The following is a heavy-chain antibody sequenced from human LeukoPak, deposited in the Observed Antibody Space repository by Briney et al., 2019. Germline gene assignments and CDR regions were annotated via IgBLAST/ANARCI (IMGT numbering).Heavy chain of an antibody. CDR3: ARETLRSTIVRDAFDI. J-gene: IGHJ3*02. CDR1: GGSIGSYY. Sequence: SETLSLTCTVSGGSIGSYYWSWIRQPPGKGLEWIGYIYYSGSTNYNPSLKSRVTISVDTSKNQFSLKLSSVTAADTAVYYCARETLRSTIVRDAFDIWGQGTMVTVSS. D-gene: IGHD3-10*01. V-gene: IGHV4-59*01. CDR2: IYYSGST.